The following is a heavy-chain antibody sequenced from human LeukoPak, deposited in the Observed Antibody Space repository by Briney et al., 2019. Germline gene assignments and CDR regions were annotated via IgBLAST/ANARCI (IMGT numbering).Heavy chain of an antibody. CDR2: IYYSGST. D-gene: IGHD4-17*01. CDR3: GRYNYGDYANWFDP. Sequence: SETLYLTCTVSGGSISSSSYYWGWIRQPPGKGLEWIGSIYYSGSTYYNPPLRSRVAISVDTSKNQFSLKLSSVTAADTAVYYCGRYNYGDYANWFDPWGQGTLVTVSS. J-gene: IGHJ5*02. CDR1: GGSISSSSYY. V-gene: IGHV4-39*01.